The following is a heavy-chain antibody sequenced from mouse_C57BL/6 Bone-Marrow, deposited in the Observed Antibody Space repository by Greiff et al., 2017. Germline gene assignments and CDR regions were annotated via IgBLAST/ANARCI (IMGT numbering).Heavy chain of an antibody. Sequence: QVQLQQPGAELVKPGASVKLSCKASGYTFTSYWLHWVKQRPGQGLEWIGMIHPNSGSTNYNEKFKSKATLTVDKSSSTAYMQLSSLTSEDAAVYYCAGGYPWYFDVWGTGTTVTVSS. CDR1: GYTFTSYW. D-gene: IGHD2-2*01. CDR3: AGGYPWYFDV. V-gene: IGHV1-64*01. CDR2: IHPNSGST. J-gene: IGHJ1*03.